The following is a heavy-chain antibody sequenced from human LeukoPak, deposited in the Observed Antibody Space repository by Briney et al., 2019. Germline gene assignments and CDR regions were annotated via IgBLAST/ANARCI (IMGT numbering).Heavy chain of an antibody. CDR3: ARGSPVTTLSPDY. Sequence: SQTLSLTCTVSGGSISSGGYYWSWIRQHPGKGLEWIGYICYSGSTYYNPSLKSRVTISVDTSKNQFSLKLSSVTAADTAVYYCARGSPVTTLSPDYWGQGTLVTVSS. J-gene: IGHJ4*02. D-gene: IGHD4-17*01. V-gene: IGHV4-31*03. CDR2: ICYSGST. CDR1: GGSISSGGYY.